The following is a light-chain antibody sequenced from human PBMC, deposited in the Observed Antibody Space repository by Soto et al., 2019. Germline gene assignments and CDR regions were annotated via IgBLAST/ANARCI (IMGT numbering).Light chain of an antibody. CDR2: DNN. CDR3: GTWDSSLSAYV. CDR1: SSNIGNNY. Sequence: QSVLTQPPSVSAAPGQTVTISCSGSSSNIGNNYVSWYQQLPGTAPKLLIYDNNKRPSGIPDRFSGSKSGTSATLGITGLQTGDEADYYCGTWDSSLSAYVFGTGTKVPS. J-gene: IGLJ1*01. V-gene: IGLV1-51*01.